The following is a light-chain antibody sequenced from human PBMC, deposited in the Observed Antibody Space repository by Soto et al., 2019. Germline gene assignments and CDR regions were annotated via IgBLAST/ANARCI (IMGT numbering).Light chain of an antibody. CDR2: KAS. V-gene: IGKV1-5*03. J-gene: IGKJ4*01. CDR1: QSISSW. CDR3: QQYNSYPS. Sequence: DIQMTQSPSTLSASVGDRVTITCRASQSISSWLAWYQQKPGKAPTLLIYKASSLESGVPSRFSGSGSGTEFTLTSSGLQDDDFATYYCQQYNSYPSFGGGTKVEIK.